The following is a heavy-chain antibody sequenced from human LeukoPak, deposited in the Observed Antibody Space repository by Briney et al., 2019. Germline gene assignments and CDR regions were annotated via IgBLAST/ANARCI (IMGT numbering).Heavy chain of an antibody. Sequence: GGSLRLSCAAPGFTFSSYSMNWVRQAPGKGLEWVSSISGSGDTTYYADSVKGRFTISRDNSKNTLYLQMSTLRAEDTAIYYCAKDQRGTPNYRYYFDSWGQGTLVTVSS. CDR1: GFTFSSYS. J-gene: IGHJ4*02. CDR2: ISGSGDTT. CDR3: AKDQRGTPNYRYYFDS. V-gene: IGHV3-23*01. D-gene: IGHD5-24*01.